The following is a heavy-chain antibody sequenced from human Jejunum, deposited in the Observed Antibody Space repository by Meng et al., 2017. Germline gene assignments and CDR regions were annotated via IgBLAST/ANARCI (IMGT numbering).Heavy chain of an antibody. CDR2: IHPNTGDT. V-gene: IGHV1-2*02. CDR3: AAVCFSCFDGFGI. Sequence: ASVKVSCKASGYTFTAYYMHWVRQAPGQGLEWMGWIHPNTGDTNYAQKFQGRVTMTRDTSISTAYMDLSRLTSDDTAVYYCAAVCFSCFDGFGIWGQGTMVTVSS. D-gene: IGHD2-15*01. CDR1: GYTFTAYY. J-gene: IGHJ3*02.